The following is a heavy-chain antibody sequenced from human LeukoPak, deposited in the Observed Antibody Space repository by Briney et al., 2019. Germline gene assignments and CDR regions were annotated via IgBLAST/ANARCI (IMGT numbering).Heavy chain of an antibody. CDR1: GFSLTTSGVG. V-gene: IGHV2-5*02. D-gene: IGHD6-13*01. CDR2: IYWDDDK. CDR3: AHRLGPRGSSWSSAYFDY. J-gene: IGHJ4*02. Sequence: SGPTLVNPTQTLTLTCTFSGFSLTTSGVGVSWIRQPPGKALECLALIYWDDDKRYSPSLKSRLTITKDTSKNQVVLTMTNMDPVDTATYYCAHRLGPRGSSWSSAYFDYWGQGTLVTVSS.